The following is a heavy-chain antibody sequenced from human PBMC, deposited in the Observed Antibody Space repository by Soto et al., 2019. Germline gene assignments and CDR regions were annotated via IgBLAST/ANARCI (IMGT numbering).Heavy chain of an antibody. CDR3: PHRLSYALEDY. CDR2: IYWDDDK. D-gene: IGHD2-2*01. V-gene: IGHV2-5*02. CDR1: GFSLSTSGVG. J-gene: IGHJ4*02. Sequence: QITLKESGPTLVKPTQTLTLTCTFSGFSLSTSGVGVGWIRQPPGKALEWLALIYWDDDKRYSPSLKSRLTTTXXTSKNQVVHTMTNMDPVDTATYYCPHRLSYALEDYWGQGTLVTVSS.